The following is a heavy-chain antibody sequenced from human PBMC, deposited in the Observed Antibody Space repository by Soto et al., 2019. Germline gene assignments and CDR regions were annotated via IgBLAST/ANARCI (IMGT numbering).Heavy chain of an antibody. V-gene: IGHV1-24*01. CDR1: GYTLTDLA. J-gene: IGHJ4*02. CDR2: IDPEDGET. D-gene: IGHD1-1*01. Sequence: QVQVVQSGAAVKKPGASVKVSCKVSGYTLTDLAMHWGRQAPGKGLGWVGGIDPEDGETIYAQKFQGRVTTTEDTSTDTAYMELSSLRSEDTAVYYCATRGTRWLQSPFDYWGQGTLVTVSS. CDR3: ATRGTRWLQSPFDY.